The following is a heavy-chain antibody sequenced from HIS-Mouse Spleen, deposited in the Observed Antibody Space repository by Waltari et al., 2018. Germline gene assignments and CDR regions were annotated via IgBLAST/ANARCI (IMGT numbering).Heavy chain of an antibody. CDR3: AREIPYSSSWYDWYFDL. V-gene: IGHV4-39*07. CDR2: IYYSGST. CDR1: GGSISSRIYY. J-gene: IGHJ2*01. Sequence: QLQLQESGPGLVTPSETLSLTCTVSGGSISSRIYYWGWIGQPPGKGLEWIGSIYYSGSTYYNPSLKSRVTISVDTSKNQFSLKLSSVTAADTAVYYCAREIPYSSSWYDWYFDLWGRGTLVTVSS. D-gene: IGHD6-13*01.